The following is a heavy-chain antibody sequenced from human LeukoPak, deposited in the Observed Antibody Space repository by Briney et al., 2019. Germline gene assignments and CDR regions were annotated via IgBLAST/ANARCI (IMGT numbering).Heavy chain of an antibody. Sequence: GGSLRLSCIASGFTFDTYWMSWVRQAPGKGLEWVANIRQDGNDKNYVDSVKGRFTISRDNAKNSLYLQMNSLRAEDTAVYYCARDGSGEWPIGYWGQGILVTVSS. V-gene: IGHV3-7*01. J-gene: IGHJ4*02. CDR3: ARDGSGEWPIGY. D-gene: IGHD3-10*01. CDR1: GFTFDTYW. CDR2: IRQDGNDK.